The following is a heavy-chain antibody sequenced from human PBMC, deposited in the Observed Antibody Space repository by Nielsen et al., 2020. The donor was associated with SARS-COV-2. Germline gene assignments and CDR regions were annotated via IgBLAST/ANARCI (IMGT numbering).Heavy chain of an antibody. CDR3: ARILVVPAAIQGGGAFDY. CDR2: IYYSGST. J-gene: IGHJ4*02. Sequence: SETLSLTCTVSGGSISSGGYYWSWIRQHPGKGLEWIGYIYYSGSTYYNPSLKSRVTISVDTSKNQFSLKLGSVTAADTAVYYCARILVVPAAIQGGGAFDYWGQGTLVTVSS. CDR1: GGSISSGGYY. D-gene: IGHD2-2*02. V-gene: IGHV4-31*03.